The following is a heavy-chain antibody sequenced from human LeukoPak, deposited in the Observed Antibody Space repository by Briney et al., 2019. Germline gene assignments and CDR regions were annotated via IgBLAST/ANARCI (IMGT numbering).Heavy chain of an antibody. CDR1: GYTFTGYY. V-gene: IGHV1-2*02. CDR3: AREGSGYSYGYGS. CDR2: INPNSGGT. Sequence: ASVKVSCKASGYTFTGYYMHWVRQAPGQGLEWMGWINPNSGGTNYAQKFQGRVTMTRDTSISTAYMELSRLRSDDTAVYYCAREGSGYSYGYGSWGQGTLVTVSS. D-gene: IGHD5-18*01. J-gene: IGHJ4*02.